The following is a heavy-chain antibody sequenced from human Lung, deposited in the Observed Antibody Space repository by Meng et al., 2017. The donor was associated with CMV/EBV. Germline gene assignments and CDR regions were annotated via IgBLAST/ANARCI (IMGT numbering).Heavy chain of an antibody. J-gene: IGHJ3*02. CDR3: ARDSSGSYYGAFDI. CDR2: INTGSGST. D-gene: IGHD1-26*01. Sequence: ASVXVSXKASGYTFTDYFMHWVRQGPGQGLEWMGVINTGSGSTNYAQKFQGRVSMTRDTSTSTVYMEVSSLRSEDMAVYFCARDSSGSYYGAFDIWGRGTMVTVSS. CDR1: GYTFTDYF. V-gene: IGHV1-46*01.